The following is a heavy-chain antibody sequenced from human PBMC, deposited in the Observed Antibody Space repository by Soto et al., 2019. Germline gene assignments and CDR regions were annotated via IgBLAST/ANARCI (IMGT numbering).Heavy chain of an antibody. CDR2: IYYSGST. CDR1: GGSISSGGYY. J-gene: IGHJ4*02. D-gene: IGHD2-2*01. Sequence: SETLSLTYAVSGGSISSGGYYWSWIRQHPGKGLEWIGYIYYSGSTYYNPSLKSRVTISVDTSKNQFSLKLSSVTAADTAVYYCARAISREDYFDYWGQGTLVTVSS. V-gene: IGHV4-31*11. CDR3: ARAISREDYFDY.